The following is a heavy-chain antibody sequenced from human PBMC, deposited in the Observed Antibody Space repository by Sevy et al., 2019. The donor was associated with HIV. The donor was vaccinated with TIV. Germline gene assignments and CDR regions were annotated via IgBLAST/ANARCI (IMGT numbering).Heavy chain of an antibody. CDR3: ARDNPVKGIAVSADGDY. V-gene: IGHV1-2*06. J-gene: IGHJ4*02. CDR1: GYTFTGYY. Sequence: ASVKVSCKASGYTFTGYYMHWVRQAPGQGLEWMGRINPNSGGTNYAQKFQGRVTMTRDTSISTAYMELSRLRSDDTAVYYCARDNPVKGIAVSADGDYWGQGTLVTVSS. D-gene: IGHD6-19*01. CDR2: INPNSGGT.